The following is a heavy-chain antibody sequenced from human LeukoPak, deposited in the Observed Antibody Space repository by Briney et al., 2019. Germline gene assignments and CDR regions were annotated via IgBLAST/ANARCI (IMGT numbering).Heavy chain of an antibody. J-gene: IGHJ5*02. CDR2: ISSSSSYI. V-gene: IGHV3-21*01. CDR1: GFTFSSYS. Sequence: PGGSLRLSCAASGFTFSSYSMNWVRQAPGKGLEWVSSISSSSSYIYYADSLKGRFTISRDNAKNSLYLQMNSLRAEDTAVYYCARDRAVAGTGANWFDPWGQGTLVTVSS. D-gene: IGHD6-19*01. CDR3: ARDRAVAGTGANWFDP.